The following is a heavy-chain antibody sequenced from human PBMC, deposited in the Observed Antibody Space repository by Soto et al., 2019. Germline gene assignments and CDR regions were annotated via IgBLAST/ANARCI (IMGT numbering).Heavy chain of an antibody. J-gene: IGHJ4*02. V-gene: IGHV1-2*02. D-gene: IGHD6-13*01. Sequence: QVQLVQSGAEVKKPGASVKVSCKASGYTFTGYYMHWVRQAPGQGLEWMGWVNPNSGGTNYAQKFQGRVTMTRDTSISTAYMELSRLRSDDTAVYYCARGRVIAAAGTEGFDYWGQGTLVTVSS. CDR1: GYTFTGYY. CDR2: VNPNSGGT. CDR3: ARGRVIAAAGTEGFDY.